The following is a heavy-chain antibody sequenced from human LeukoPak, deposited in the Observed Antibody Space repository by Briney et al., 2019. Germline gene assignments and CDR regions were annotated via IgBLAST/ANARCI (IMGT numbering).Heavy chain of an antibody. Sequence: PSETLSLTCTVSGGSIKNHFWSWIRQPPGKVLEWIGYVYTGSGGSTNSNPSLKSRVIISADRSKNQFFLSLGSVTAADTALYFCAREDGDYRIDRWGQGTLVIVSS. CDR3: AREDGDYRIDR. CDR1: GGSIKNHF. J-gene: IGHJ5*02. CDR2: VYTGSGGST. V-gene: IGHV4-59*11. D-gene: IGHD4-17*01.